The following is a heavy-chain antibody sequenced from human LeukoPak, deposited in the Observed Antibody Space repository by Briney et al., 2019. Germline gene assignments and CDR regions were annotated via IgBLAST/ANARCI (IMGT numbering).Heavy chain of an antibody. CDR2: IYSGGST. J-gene: IGHJ5*02. D-gene: IGHD1-26*01. V-gene: IGHV3-53*01. CDR1: GFTVSSNY. CDR3: ARDQRGSWGGWFDP. Sequence: QPGGSLRPSCAASGFTVSSNYMSWVRQAPGKGLEWVSVIYSGGSTYYADSVKGRFTISRDNSKNTLYLQMNSLRAEDTAVYYCARDQRGSWGGWFDPWGQGTLVTVSS.